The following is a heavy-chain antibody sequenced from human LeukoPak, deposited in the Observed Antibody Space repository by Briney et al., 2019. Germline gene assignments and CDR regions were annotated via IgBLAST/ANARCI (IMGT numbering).Heavy chain of an antibody. CDR1: GYIFTGYY. V-gene: IGHV1-2*02. J-gene: IGHJ5*02. CDR3: ARVARRWLQSSIGGFDP. CDR2: INPNSGGT. D-gene: IGHD5-24*01. Sequence: ASVKVSCKASGYIFTGYYMHWVRQAPGQGLEWMGWINPNSGGTNYAQKFQGRVTMTRDTSISTAYMELSRLRSDDTAVYYCARVARRWLQSSIGGFDPWGQGTLVTVSS.